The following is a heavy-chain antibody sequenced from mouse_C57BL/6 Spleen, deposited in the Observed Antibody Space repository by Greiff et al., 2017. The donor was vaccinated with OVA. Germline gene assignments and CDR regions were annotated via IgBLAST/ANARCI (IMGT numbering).Heavy chain of an antibody. Sequence: QVQLQQSGAELMKPGASVKLSCKATGYTFTGYWIEWVKQRPGPGLVWIGEILPGSGSTYYHEKFKGKATFTADTSSNTAYMQLRSLTTEDSAIYYCARSGYDYDVNYWGQGTTLTVSS. CDR2: ILPGSGST. D-gene: IGHD2-4*01. CDR1: GYTFTGYW. CDR3: ARSGYDYDVNY. J-gene: IGHJ2*01. V-gene: IGHV1-9*01.